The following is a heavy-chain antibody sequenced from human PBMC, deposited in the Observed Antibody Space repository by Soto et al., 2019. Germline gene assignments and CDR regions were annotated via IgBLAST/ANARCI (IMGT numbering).Heavy chain of an antibody. CDR2: IWYDGSNK. D-gene: IGHD4-17*01. J-gene: IGHJ1*01. Sequence: PGGSLRLSCAASGFTFSSYGMHWVRQAPGKGLEWVAVIWYDGSNKYYADSVKGRFTISRDNSKNTLYLQMNSLRAEDTAVYYCARDVTVTTSLAEYFQHWGQGTLVTVSS. CDR1: GFTFSSYG. V-gene: IGHV3-33*01. CDR3: ARDVTVTTSLAEYFQH.